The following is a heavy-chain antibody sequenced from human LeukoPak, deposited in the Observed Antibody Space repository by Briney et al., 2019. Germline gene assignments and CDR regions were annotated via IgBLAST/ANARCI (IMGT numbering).Heavy chain of an antibody. CDR2: VYSGGST. D-gene: IGHD3-22*01. Sequence: GGSLRLSCAASGFTVSSNYMSWVRQAPGKGLEWVSVVYSGGSTYYADSVKGRFTISRDNSKNTLYLQMNSLRAEDTAVYYCAKRARRYYDSSGYSDYWGQGTLVTVSS. J-gene: IGHJ4*02. CDR1: GFTVSSNY. CDR3: AKRARRYYDSSGYSDY. V-gene: IGHV3-53*01.